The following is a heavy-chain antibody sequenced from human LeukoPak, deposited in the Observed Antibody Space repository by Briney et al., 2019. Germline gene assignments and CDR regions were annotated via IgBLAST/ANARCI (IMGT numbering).Heavy chain of an antibody. CDR1: GFTFTSSA. V-gene: IGHV1-58*02. Sequence: SVKVSCKASGFTFTSSAMQWVRQARGQRLEWIGWIVVGSGNTNYAQKFQERVTITRDMSTSTAYKELSSLRSEDTAVYYCAALRIEDCSSTSCYYYYGMDVWGQGTTVTVSS. CDR3: AALRIEDCSSTSCYYYYGMDV. CDR2: IVVGSGNT. D-gene: IGHD2-2*01. J-gene: IGHJ6*02.